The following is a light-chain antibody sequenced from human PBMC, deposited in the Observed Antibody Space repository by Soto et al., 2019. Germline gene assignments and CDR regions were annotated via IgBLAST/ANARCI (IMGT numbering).Light chain of an antibody. V-gene: IGKV3-20*01. CDR1: QSVSSSY. CDR3: QHYGYSLWT. Sequence: EIVLTQSPGTLSLSPGQRATLSCRASQSVSSSYLAWYQHKRGQAPRLLMFGTGSRATGIPDRFSGSGSGTDFTLTITRLEPEDFAVYYCQHYGYSLWTFGQGTKVEIK. J-gene: IGKJ1*01. CDR2: GTG.